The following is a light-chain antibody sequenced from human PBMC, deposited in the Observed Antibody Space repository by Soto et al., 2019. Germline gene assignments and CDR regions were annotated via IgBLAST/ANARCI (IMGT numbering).Light chain of an antibody. J-gene: IGLJ2*01. CDR1: TSDIGGYDY. CDR2: GVS. Sequence: QSALTQPASVSGSPGQSITISCTGTTSDIGGYDYVSWYQQHPGKAPRRMIYGVSIRPSELSHRFSASKSGNTASLTISGLQAEDDATYYCSAYTSTGSLVLFGGWTKVTVL. V-gene: IGLV2-14*01. CDR3: SAYTSTGSLVL.